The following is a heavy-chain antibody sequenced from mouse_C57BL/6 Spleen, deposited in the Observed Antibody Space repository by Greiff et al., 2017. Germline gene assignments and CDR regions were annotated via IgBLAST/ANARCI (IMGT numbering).Heavy chain of an antibody. Sequence: QVQLQQSGPGLVQPSQSLSITCTVSGFSLTSYGVHWVRQSPGKGLEWLGVIWNGGSTDYNAPFISRLSISKDNSKSQVFFKRSSLQADDTTIYYCARKDGYSCYAMDYWGQGTSVTVSS. D-gene: IGHD2-3*01. V-gene: IGHV2-2*01. CDR1: GFSLTSYG. J-gene: IGHJ4*01. CDR3: ARKDGYSCYAMDY. CDR2: IWNGGST.